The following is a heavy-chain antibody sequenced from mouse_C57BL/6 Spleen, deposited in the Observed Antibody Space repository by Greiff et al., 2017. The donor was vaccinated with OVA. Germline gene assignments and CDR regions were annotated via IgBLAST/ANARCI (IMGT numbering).Heavy chain of an antibody. CDR2: IYPGDGDT. V-gene: IGHV1-82*01. CDR1: GYAFSSSW. CDR3: ASYDYCYAMDY. J-gene: IGHJ4*01. D-gene: IGHD2-4*01. Sequence: VQLQQSGPELVKPGASVKISCKASGYAFSSSWMNWVKQRPGKGLEWIGRIYPGDGDTNYNGKFKGKATLTADKSSSTAYMQLSSLTSEDSAVYFCASYDYCYAMDYWGQGTSVTVSS.